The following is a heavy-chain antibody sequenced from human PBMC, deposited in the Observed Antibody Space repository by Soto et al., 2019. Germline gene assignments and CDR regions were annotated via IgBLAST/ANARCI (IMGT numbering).Heavy chain of an antibody. CDR1: GGSISSGETY. J-gene: IGHJ4*02. D-gene: IGHD2-15*01. Sequence: QVQLQESGPELVKPSQTLSLTCPFSGGSISSGETYWIWFRRPPERGREWIGYIYYSGSTYYNPSLKSRVIISVDTSKNQFSLKLSSVTAADTAVYYCARVRRVSNGGFLDYWGQGTLVTVSS. CDR3: ARVRRVSNGGFLDY. V-gene: IGHV4-31*03. CDR2: IYYSGST.